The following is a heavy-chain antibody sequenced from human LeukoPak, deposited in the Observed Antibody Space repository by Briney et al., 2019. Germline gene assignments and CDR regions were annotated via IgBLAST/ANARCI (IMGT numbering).Heavy chain of an antibody. D-gene: IGHD3-22*01. Sequence: ASVKVSCKASGYNFTRYYMHWVRQAPGQGLEWMGIINPSGGSTRYAQKFQGRVTMTRDTSTSTVYMELSSLRSEDTAVYYCARDKYYYDSSGPAPFDYWGQGTLVTVSS. J-gene: IGHJ4*02. V-gene: IGHV1-46*01. CDR2: INPSGGST. CDR1: GYNFTRYY. CDR3: ARDKYYYDSSGPAPFDY.